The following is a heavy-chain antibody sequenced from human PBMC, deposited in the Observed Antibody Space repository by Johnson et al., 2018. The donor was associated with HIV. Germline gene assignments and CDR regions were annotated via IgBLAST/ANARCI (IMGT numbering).Heavy chain of an antibody. CDR2: ISNDGNNK. J-gene: IGHJ3*02. CDR1: GFSFTKYA. D-gene: IGHD6-19*01. Sequence: QVQLVESGGGVVQPGRSLRLSCAASGFSFTKYAMHWVRQAPGKGLEWVAIISNDGNNKYYADSVKGRFTISRDNSRNTLYLQMKSLRAEDTAVYYCAKDLGITVAGRGGLDAFDIWGQGTMVTVSS. CDR3: AKDLGITVAGRGGLDAFDI. V-gene: IGHV3-30-3*01.